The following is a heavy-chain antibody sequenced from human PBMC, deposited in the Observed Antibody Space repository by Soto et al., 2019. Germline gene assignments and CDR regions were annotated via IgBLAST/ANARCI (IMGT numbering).Heavy chain of an antibody. D-gene: IGHD2-2*01. CDR3: SRYLIVLLPAAGNWFDP. V-gene: IGHV1-18*01. CDR1: GYTFTSYG. CDR2: IRAYNGNT. Sequence: ASLKVSCKASGYTFTSYGISWVRRAPGEGLEWMGWIRAYNGNTNYAQKLQGRVTMTTDTSTSTAYMDLRSLRSDDTDVYCCSRYLIVLLPAAGNWFDPWGEVSLVTVSS. J-gene: IGHJ5*02.